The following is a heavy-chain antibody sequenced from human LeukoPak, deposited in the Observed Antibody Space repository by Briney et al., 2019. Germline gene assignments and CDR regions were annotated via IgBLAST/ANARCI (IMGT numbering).Heavy chain of an antibody. CDR2: IYTSGST. Sequence: SETLSLTCTVSGGSISIYYWSWIRQPAGKGLEWIGRIYTSGSTNYNPSLKSRVTMSVDTSKNQFSLKLSSVTAADTAVYYCAREVTTYYYDSSGYYSFDYWGQGTLVTVSS. J-gene: IGHJ4*02. CDR3: AREVTTYYYDSSGYYSFDY. D-gene: IGHD3-22*01. V-gene: IGHV4-4*07. CDR1: GGSISIYY.